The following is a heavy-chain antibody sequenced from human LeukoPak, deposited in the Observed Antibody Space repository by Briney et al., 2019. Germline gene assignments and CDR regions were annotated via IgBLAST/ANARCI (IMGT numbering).Heavy chain of an antibody. CDR3: AKDGSQQYYSGMDV. V-gene: IGHV3-30*18. J-gene: IGHJ6*02. Sequence: PGGSLRLSCAASGFTFSSYGMHWVRQAPGKGLEWGAVISYDGSNKYYADSVKGRFTISKDNSKNTLYLQMNRLRAEDTAVYSCAKDGSQQYYSGMDVWGQGTTVTVSS. D-gene: IGHD1/OR15-1a*01. CDR2: ISYDGSNK. CDR1: GFTFSSYG.